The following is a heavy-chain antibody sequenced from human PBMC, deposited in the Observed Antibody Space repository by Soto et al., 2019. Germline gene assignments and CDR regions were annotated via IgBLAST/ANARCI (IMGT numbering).Heavy chain of an antibody. CDR3: ARDLGDGYHFDY. CDR2: IYYTGST. CDR1: RGSISSYY. D-gene: IGHD5-12*01. V-gene: IGHV4-59*01. J-gene: IGHJ4*02. Sequence: QVQLQESGPGLVKPSETLSLTCTVPRGSISSYYWSWIRQPPGKGLEFIGYIYYTGSTNYKPSFKSRVTISVDTPKNQFSLKLSSVTAADAAVYYCARDLGDGYHFDYWGQGTLVTVSS.